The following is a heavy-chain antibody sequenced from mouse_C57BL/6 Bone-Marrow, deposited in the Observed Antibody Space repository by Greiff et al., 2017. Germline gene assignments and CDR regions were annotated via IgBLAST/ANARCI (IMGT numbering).Heavy chain of an antibody. CDR2: INPNNGGT. CDR1: GYTFTDYN. J-gene: IGHJ3*01. Sequence: DVHLVESGPELVKPGASVKIPCKASGYTFTDYNMDWVKQSHGKSLEWIGDINPNNGGTIYNQKFKGKATLTVDKSSSTAYMELRSLTSEDTAVYYCARGGNGLFAYWGQGTLVTVSA. CDR3: ARGGNGLFAY. D-gene: IGHD2-1*01. V-gene: IGHV1-18*01.